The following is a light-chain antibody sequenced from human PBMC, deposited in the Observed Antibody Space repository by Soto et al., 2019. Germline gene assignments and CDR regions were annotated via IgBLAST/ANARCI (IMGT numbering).Light chain of an antibody. CDR2: GAS. J-gene: IGKJ5*01. V-gene: IGKV3-15*01. CDR1: QSISSK. CDR3: QQYNSWTTIT. Sequence: EIVMTQSPATLSVSPGERATLSCRASQSISSKLGWYQQRPGQAPRRLIYGASTRATGIPDRFSGSGSGTEFTLILSSLQSEDAAVYYCQQYNSWTTITFGQGTRLEIK.